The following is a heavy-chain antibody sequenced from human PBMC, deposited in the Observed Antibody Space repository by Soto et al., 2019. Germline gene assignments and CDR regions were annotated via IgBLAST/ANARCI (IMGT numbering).Heavy chain of an antibody. CDR3: AHRQAQGIGLAGTFDS. CDR1: GFSFSTTGVG. J-gene: IGHJ4*02. D-gene: IGHD6-19*01. CDR2: IYWDDDK. Sequence: QITLKESGPTLVKPTQTLTLTCTFSGFSFSTTGVGVGWIRQPPGKALEWLALIYWDDDKRYSPSLKSRLTITKDTSKNQVVLTMTNMDPVDTDTYYCAHRQAQGIGLAGTFDSWGQGTLVTVSS. V-gene: IGHV2-5*02.